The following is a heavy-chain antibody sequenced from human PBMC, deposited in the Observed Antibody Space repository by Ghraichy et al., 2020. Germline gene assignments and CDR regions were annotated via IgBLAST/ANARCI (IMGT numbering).Heavy chain of an antibody. CDR3: ARNHYYDSSGYARWFDS. Sequence: ASVKVSSKASGYTFTNNGISWVRQATGQGLEWMGWISPNNGNTDYAQKLQDRVTMTADTSTSTAYMELRSLRADDTAVYYCARNHYYDSSGYARWFDSWGQGTLVTVSS. V-gene: IGHV1-18*01. CDR2: ISPNNGNT. J-gene: IGHJ5*01. D-gene: IGHD3-22*01. CDR1: GYTFTNNG.